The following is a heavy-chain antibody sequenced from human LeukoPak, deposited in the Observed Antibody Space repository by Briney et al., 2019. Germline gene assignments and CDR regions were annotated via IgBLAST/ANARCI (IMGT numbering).Heavy chain of an antibody. CDR2: ISAYNGNT. Sequence: AASVKVSCKASGGTFSSYGISWVRQAPGQGLEWMGWISAYNGNTNYAQKLQGRVTMTTDTSTSTAYMELRSLRSDDTAVYYCARDQMAVAPYGMDVWGQGTTVTVSS. CDR3: ARDQMAVAPYGMDV. CDR1: GGTFSSYG. D-gene: IGHD6-19*01. J-gene: IGHJ6*02. V-gene: IGHV1-18*01.